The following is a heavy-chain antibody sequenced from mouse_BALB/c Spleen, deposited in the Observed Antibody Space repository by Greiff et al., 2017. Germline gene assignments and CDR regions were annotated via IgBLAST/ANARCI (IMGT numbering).Heavy chain of an antibody. CDR3: NAWGGNYFPFDY. V-gene: IGHV14-4*02. Sequence: VQLQQSGAELVRSGASVKLSCTASGFNIKDYYMHWVKQRPEQGLEWIGWIDPENGDTEYAPKFQGKATMTAETSSNTAYLQLSSLTSEDTAVYYINAWGGNYFPFDYWGQGTTRTVSS. D-gene: IGHD2-1*01. J-gene: IGHJ2*01. CDR2: IDPENGDT. CDR1: GFNIKDYY.